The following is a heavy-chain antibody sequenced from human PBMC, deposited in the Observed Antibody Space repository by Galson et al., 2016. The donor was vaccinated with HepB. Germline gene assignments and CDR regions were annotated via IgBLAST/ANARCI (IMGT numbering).Heavy chain of an antibody. CDR3: AQISWGGWYLGDFDY. CDR1: GFSLSTNVVG. CDR2: IYGDDDK. D-gene: IGHD6-19*01. J-gene: IGHJ4*02. Sequence: PALVKPPPTLTLTCTFSGFSLSTNVVGVGWIRQPPGKALEWLALIYGDDDKRYRPSLKGRLTITKDASKNQVVLRMTNMDPVDTATYYLAQISWGGWYLGDFDYWGQGTLVTVSS. V-gene: IGHV2-5*02.